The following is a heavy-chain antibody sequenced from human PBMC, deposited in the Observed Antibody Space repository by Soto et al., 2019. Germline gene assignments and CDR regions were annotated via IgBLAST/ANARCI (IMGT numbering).Heavy chain of an antibody. J-gene: IGHJ4*02. CDR2: ISAYNGNT. CDR3: AVDSGSYSRPFDY. D-gene: IGHD1-26*01. Sequence: ASVKVSCKASGYNFINYGISWVRQAPGQGLEWMGWISAYNGNTNYAQKLQGRVTMTTDTSTSTAYMELRSLRSDDTAVYYCAVDSGSYSRPFDYWGQGTLVTVSS. CDR1: GYNFINYG. V-gene: IGHV1-18*01.